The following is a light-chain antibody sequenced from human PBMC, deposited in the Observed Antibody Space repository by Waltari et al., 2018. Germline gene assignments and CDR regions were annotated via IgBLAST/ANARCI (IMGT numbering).Light chain of an antibody. CDR3: HQYDQTPWT. CDR1: RRVGASF. CDR2: GTS. J-gene: IGKJ1*01. Sequence: ETVLTQSPVTLSLSPGETATLSCRASRRVGASFLAWYHQRPGQSPRLLIYGTSTRAPGSPERFSGDGSGTDFTLIIRRLEPEDLGVYFCHQYDQTPWTFGQGTTVE. V-gene: IGKV3-20*01.